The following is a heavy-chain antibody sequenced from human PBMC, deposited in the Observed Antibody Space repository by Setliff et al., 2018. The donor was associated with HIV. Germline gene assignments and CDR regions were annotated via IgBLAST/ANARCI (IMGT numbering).Heavy chain of an antibody. D-gene: IGHD3-10*01. CDR1: GDSISSDFY. Sequence: PSETLSLTCTVSGDSISSDFYWGWIRQSPGKGLEWIGFIRHTGSTSYNPSLKSRVIISTDTRNHFSLNLYSITAADTAVYYCARYRSGDTDISLDYWGQGALVTVS. J-gene: IGHJ4*02. V-gene: IGHV4-38-2*02. CDR2: IRHTGST. CDR3: ARYRSGDTDISLDY.